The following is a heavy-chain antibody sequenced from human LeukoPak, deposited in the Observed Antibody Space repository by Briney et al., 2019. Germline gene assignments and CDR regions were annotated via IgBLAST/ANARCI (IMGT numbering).Heavy chain of an antibody. Sequence: SETLSLTCSVSGGSINSDSYYWGWIRQPPGKGLAWIGSIYYSGSTYYNPSLKSRVTISVDTSKNQFSLKLSSVTAADTAVYCCAREQAGQLGYWGQGTLVTVSS. D-gene: IGHD6-6*01. V-gene: IGHV4-39*07. CDR2: IYYSGST. J-gene: IGHJ4*02. CDR3: AREQAGQLGY. CDR1: GGSINSDSYY.